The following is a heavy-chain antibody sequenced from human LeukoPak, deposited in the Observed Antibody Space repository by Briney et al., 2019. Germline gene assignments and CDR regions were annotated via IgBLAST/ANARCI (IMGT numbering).Heavy chain of an antibody. J-gene: IGHJ4*02. D-gene: IGHD6-13*01. CDR1: GFTFSSYS. CDR3: AGGRQQLGFDY. CDR2: ISSSSSYI. V-gene: IGHV3-21*01. Sequence: GGSLRLSCAASGFTFSSYSMNWVRQAPGKGLEWVSSISSSSSYIYYAGSVKGRFTISRDNAKNSLYLQMNSLRAEDTAVYYCAGGRQQLGFDYWGQGTLVTVSS.